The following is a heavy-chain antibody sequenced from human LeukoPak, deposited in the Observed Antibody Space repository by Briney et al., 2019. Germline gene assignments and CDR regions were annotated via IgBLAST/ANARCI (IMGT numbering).Heavy chain of an antibody. CDR3: AKLTVGDY. Sequence: GGSLRLSCAASGFTFSDYAMSWVRQAPGKGLEWVAVISYDGSNKYYADSVKGRFTISRDNSKNTLYLQMNSLRAEDTAVYCCAKLTVGDYWGQGTLVTVSS. V-gene: IGHV3-30*18. CDR2: ISYDGSNK. CDR1: GFTFSDYA. J-gene: IGHJ4*02.